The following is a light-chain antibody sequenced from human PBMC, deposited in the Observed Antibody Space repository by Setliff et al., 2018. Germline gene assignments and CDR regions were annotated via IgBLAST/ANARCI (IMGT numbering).Light chain of an antibody. V-gene: IGLV3-21*01. J-gene: IGLJ1*01. CDR1: NIGSKS. CDR2: FDS. Sequence: SYELTQPPSVSVSPGKTATITCGGSNIGSKSVHWYQQKTGQAPVLVLFFDSDRPSGIPERFSGSNSGNTASLTVSGLQADDEADYYCSSYAGSNNFVLGTGTKVTVL. CDR3: SSYAGSNNFV.